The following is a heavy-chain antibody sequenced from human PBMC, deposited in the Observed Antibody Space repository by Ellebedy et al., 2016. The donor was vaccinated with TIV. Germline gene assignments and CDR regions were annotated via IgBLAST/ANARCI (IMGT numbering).Heavy chain of an antibody. CDR1: GYTFTGYY. J-gene: IGHJ2*01. D-gene: IGHD6-13*01. CDR3: AREVGYSSSPYGYFDL. Sequence: ASVKVSXXASGYTFTGYYMHWVRQAPGQGLEWMGWINPNSGGTNYAQKFQGRVTMTRDTSISTAYMELSRLRSDDTAVYYCAREVGYSSSPYGYFDLWGRGTLVTVSS. CDR2: INPNSGGT. V-gene: IGHV1-2*02.